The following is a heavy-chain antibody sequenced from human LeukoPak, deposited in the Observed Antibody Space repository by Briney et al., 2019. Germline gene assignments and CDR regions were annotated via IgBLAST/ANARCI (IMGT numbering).Heavy chain of an antibody. V-gene: IGHV3-23*01. CDR2: ISGSGGST. CDR1: GFTFSSYA. Sequence: GGSLRLSCAASGFTFSSYAMSWVRQAPGKGLEWVSAISGSGGSTYYADSVKGRFTISRDNSKNTLYLQMNSLRAEDTAVYYCAKVLNPAGQGYCSGGSCYPPDYWGQGTLVTVSS. CDR3: AKVLNPAGQGYCSGGSCYPPDY. D-gene: IGHD2-15*01. J-gene: IGHJ4*02.